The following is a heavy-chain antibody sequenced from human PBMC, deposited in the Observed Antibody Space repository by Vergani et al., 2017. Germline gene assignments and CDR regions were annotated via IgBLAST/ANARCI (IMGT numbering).Heavy chain of an antibody. D-gene: IGHD6-13*01. CDR3: ARRSPRPWGAAGHFGY. J-gene: IGHJ4*02. Sequence: QVQLQESGPGLVKPSETLSLTCTVSGGSISSYYWSWIRQPPGKGLEWIGYIYSSGSTNYNPSLKSRVTISVDTSNDQFSLKLSSVTAADTGVYYCARRSPRPWGAAGHFGYWGQGTLVTGSS. CDR1: GGSISSYY. CDR2: IYSSGST. V-gene: IGHV4-59*08.